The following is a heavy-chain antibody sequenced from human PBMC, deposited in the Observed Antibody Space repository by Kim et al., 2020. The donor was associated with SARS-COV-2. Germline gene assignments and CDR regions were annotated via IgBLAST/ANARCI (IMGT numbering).Heavy chain of an antibody. Sequence: YAESVKGRYSIYRDDAKKEVYLQMNSLRAEDMAVYYCTRDPSRRSDYWGQGTLVTVSS. J-gene: IGHJ4*02. CDR3: TRDPSRRSDY. V-gene: IGHV3-11*06.